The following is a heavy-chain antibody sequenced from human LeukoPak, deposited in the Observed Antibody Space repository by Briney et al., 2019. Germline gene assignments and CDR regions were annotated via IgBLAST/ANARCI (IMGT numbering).Heavy chain of an antibody. CDR2: NYYSGST. CDR1: GGSISSSSYY. J-gene: IGHJ4*02. Sequence: SETLSLTCTVSGGSISSSSYYWGWIRQPPGKGLEWVGSNYYSGSTYYNPSLKSRVTISVDTSKNQFSLKLSSVTAADTAVYYCARLRIVGATTIDYWGQGTLVTVSS. CDR3: ARLRIVGATTIDY. V-gene: IGHV4-39*01. D-gene: IGHD1-26*01.